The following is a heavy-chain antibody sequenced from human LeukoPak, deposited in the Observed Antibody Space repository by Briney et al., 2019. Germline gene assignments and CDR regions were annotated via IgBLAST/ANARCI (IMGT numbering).Heavy chain of an antibody. CDR1: GFTFSSYG. CDR3: AREKQCSSTSCYTVLYYYGMDV. D-gene: IGHD2-2*02. V-gene: IGHV3-30*03. Sequence: GGSLRLSCAASGFTFSSYGMHWVRQAPGKGLEWVAVISYDGSNKYYADSVKGRFTISRDNSKNTLYLQMNSLRAEDTAVYYCAREKQCSSTSCYTVLYYYGMDVWGQGTTVTVSS. J-gene: IGHJ6*02. CDR2: ISYDGSNK.